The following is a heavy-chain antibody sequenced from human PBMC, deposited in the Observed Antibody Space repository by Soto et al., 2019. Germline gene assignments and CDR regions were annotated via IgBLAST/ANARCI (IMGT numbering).Heavy chain of an antibody. V-gene: IGHV4-59*01. Sequence: SETLSLTCTVSGGSINNYFWSWIRQPPGKGLEWIGYIYHSGNTIYNPSLKSRVTISVDTSEKQFSLKLSSVTAADTAVYYCARDLAAVGTPLFDFWGQGTLVTVSS. CDR1: GGSINNYF. D-gene: IGHD6-13*01. CDR2: IYHSGNT. CDR3: ARDLAAVGTPLFDF. J-gene: IGHJ4*02.